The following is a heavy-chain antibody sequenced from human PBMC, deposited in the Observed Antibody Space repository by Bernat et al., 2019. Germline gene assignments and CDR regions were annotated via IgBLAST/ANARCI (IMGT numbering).Heavy chain of an antibody. V-gene: IGHV4-59*05. Sequence: QVQLQESGPGLVKPSETLSLTCTVSGGSISSYYWSWIRQPPGKGLEWIGSIYYSGSTYYNPSLKSRVTISVDTSKNQFSLKLSSVTAADTAVYYCARHEYGGYVKAYNWFDPWGQGTLVTVSS. J-gene: IGHJ5*02. CDR1: GGSISSYY. D-gene: IGHD5-12*01. CDR2: IYYSGST. CDR3: ARHEYGGYVKAYNWFDP.